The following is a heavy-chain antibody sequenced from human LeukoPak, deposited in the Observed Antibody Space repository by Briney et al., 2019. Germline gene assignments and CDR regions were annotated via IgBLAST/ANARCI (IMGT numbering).Heavy chain of an antibody. Sequence: GASVKVSCKASGGTFSSYAIRWVRRAPGQELEWMGGIIPIFGTANYAQKFQGRVTITTDESTSTAYMELSSLRSEDTAVYYCARAGGYDREYAFDIWGQGTMVTVSS. CDR3: ARAGGYDREYAFDI. J-gene: IGHJ3*02. CDR2: IIPIFGTA. D-gene: IGHD5-12*01. V-gene: IGHV1-69*05. CDR1: GGTFSSYA.